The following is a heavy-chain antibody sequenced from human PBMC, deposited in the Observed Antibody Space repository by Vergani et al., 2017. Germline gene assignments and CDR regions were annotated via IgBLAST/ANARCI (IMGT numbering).Heavy chain of an antibody. CDR3: ARLQWLAFDDAFDI. CDR1: GYTFTSYA. V-gene: IGHV1-3*01. J-gene: IGHJ3*02. D-gene: IGHD6-19*01. Sequence: QVQLVQSGAEVKKPGASVKVSCKASGYTFTSYAMHWVRQAPGQRLEWMGWINAGNGDTKYSQKFQARVTISVDTSKNQFSLKLSSVTAADTAVYYCARLQWLAFDDAFDIWGQGTMVTVSS. CDR2: INAGNGDT.